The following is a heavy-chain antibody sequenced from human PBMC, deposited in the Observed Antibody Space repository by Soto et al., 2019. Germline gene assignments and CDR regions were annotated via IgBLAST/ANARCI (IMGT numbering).Heavy chain of an antibody. J-gene: IGHJ4*02. V-gene: IGHV3-66*01. CDR3: ARDPFQVFGY. CDR2: IFSDDST. CDR1: GFTVSNNY. Sequence: EVQVVESGGGLVQPGGSLRLSCAASGFTVSNNYMSWVRQAPGKGLEWISVIFSDDSTYYADSVKGRFTISRDNSENTLYLQINSLKAEDTAVYYCARDPFQVFGYWGQGTLVTVSS.